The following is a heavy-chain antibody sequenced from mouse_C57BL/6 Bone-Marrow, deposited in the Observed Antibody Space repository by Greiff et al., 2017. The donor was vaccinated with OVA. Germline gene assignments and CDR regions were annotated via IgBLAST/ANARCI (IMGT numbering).Heavy chain of an antibody. D-gene: IGHD1-1*01. J-gene: IGHJ4*01. CDR2: IDPANDNT. Sequence: EVMLMESVAELVRPGASVKLSCTASGFNIKNTYMHWVKQRPEQGLEWIGRIDPANDNTKYAPKFQGKATMTADTSSNTAYLQLSSLSSEDTAFYCCARGDFGSSFYAMDYWGQGTSVTVSS. V-gene: IGHV14-3*01. CDR1: GFNIKNTY. CDR3: ARGDFGSSFYAMDY.